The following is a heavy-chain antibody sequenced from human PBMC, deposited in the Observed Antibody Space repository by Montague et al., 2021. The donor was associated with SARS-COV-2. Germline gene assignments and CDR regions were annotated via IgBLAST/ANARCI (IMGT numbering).Heavy chain of an antibody. CDR2: IDYSGST. D-gene: IGHD6-13*01. Sequence: SETLSLTCTVSGGSVSSGGYYWSWIRQPPGKGLEWIGYIDYSGSTNYXXXLKSRVTISLDTSKNQFSLKLTSVTAADTAVYYCARVSLAAAATRSDYWGQGTLVTVSS. V-gene: IGHV4-61*08. CDR3: ARVSLAAAATRSDY. J-gene: IGHJ4*02. CDR1: GGSVSSGGYY.